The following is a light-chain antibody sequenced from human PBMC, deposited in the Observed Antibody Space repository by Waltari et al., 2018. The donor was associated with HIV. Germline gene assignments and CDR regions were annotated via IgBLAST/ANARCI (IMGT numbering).Light chain of an antibody. V-gene: IGKV3-15*01. CDR1: QSVSNN. CDR3: QQYNNWHT. J-gene: IGKJ2*01. Sequence: ETVMTQSPATLSVSPGERDTLSCRASQSVSNNLAWYQQKPGQAPRLLIYGASTRAAGIPARVSGSGSGTEFTLTITSLQSEDSALYYCQQYNNWHTFGQGTKLEIK. CDR2: GAS.